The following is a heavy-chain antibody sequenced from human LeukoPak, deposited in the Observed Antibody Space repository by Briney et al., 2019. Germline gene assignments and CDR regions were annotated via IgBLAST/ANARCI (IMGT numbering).Heavy chain of an antibody. D-gene: IGHD3-16*01. CDR2: ISSSSSTI. J-gene: IGHJ4*02. V-gene: IGHV3-48*01. CDR3: AREDGGMITFGGVITSFDY. CDR1: GFTFSSYS. Sequence: GGSLRLSCAASGFTFSSYSMNWVRQAPGKGLEWVSYISSSSSTIYYADSVKGRFTISRDNAKNSLYLQMNSLRAEDTAVYYCAREDGGMITFGGVITSFDYWGQGTLVTVSS.